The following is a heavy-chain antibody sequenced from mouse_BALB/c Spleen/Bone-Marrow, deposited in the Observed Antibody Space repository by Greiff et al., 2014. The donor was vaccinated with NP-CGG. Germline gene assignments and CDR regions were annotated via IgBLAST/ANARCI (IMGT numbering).Heavy chain of an antibody. V-gene: IGHV14-3*02. CDR1: GFNIKNTY. Sequence: GQLKESGAELVKPGASAKLSCTASGFNIKNTYMHWGKQRPEQGLGWIGRIDPANGNTKYDPKFQGKATITADTSSNTAYLQLSSLTSEDTAVYYCARWEYYAMDYWGQGTSVTVSS. CDR3: ARWEYYAMDY. CDR2: IDPANGNT. D-gene: IGHD4-1*01. J-gene: IGHJ4*01.